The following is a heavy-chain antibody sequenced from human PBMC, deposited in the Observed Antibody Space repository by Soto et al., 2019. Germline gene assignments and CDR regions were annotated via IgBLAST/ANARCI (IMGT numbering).Heavy chain of an antibody. CDR2: TFPSASDT. CDR3: ARKDKSGYFNWFHP. V-gene: IGHV5-51*01. D-gene: IGHD3-22*01. Sequence: GESLKISCRTSGYKFTSSWIAWVRQMPGKGLEWMGITFPSASDTRYSPSFQRQVTISADRSTSTVFLQWASLKASDTAVYFCARKDKSGYFNWFHPCGQGTLVTVSS. CDR1: GYKFTSSW. J-gene: IGHJ5*02.